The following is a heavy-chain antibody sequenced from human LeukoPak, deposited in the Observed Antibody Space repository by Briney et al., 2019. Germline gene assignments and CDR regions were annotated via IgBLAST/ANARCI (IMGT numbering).Heavy chain of an antibody. CDR1: GFTFSSSW. CDR3: ARMNYVSSGWGAPFDY. D-gene: IGHD1-7*01. CDR2: IRSGGTNT. J-gene: IGHJ4*02. V-gene: IGHV3-48*04. Sequence: PGGSLRLSCVASGFTFSSSWMNWVRQAPGKGLEWVSYIRSGGTNTDYTGSVKGRFTISRDNAKNSLYLQMNSLRAEDTAVYYCARMNYVSSGWGAPFDYWGQGTLVTVSS.